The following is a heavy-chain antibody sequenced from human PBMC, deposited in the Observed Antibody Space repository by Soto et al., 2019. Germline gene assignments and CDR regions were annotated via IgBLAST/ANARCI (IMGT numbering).Heavy chain of an antibody. V-gene: IGHV2-26*01. CDR2: IFSNDEK. CDR3: ARFSLYDFWSGYFNT. D-gene: IGHD3-3*01. CDR1: GFSLSNARMG. J-gene: IGHJ5*02. Sequence: SGPTLVNPTETLTLTCTVSGFSLSNARMGVSWIRQPPGKALEWLAHIFSNDEKSYSTSLKSRLTISKDTSKSQVVLTMTNMDPVYTATYYCARFSLYDFWSGYFNTWGQETLVTVSS.